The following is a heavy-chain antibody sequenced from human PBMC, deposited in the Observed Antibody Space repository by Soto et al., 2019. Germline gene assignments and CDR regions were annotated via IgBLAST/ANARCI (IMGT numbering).Heavy chain of an antibody. CDR3: TRRGYYDSSGYYYDWYFDL. CDR2: IRSKANSYAT. V-gene: IGHV3-73*02. D-gene: IGHD3-22*01. Sequence: EVQLVESGGGLVQPGGSLKLSCAASGFTFSGSAMHWVRQASGKGLEWVGRIRSKANSYATAYAASMKGRFTISRDDSKNTAYLQMNSLKTEDTAVYYCTRRGYYDSSGYYYDWYFDLWGRGTLVTVSS. J-gene: IGHJ2*01. CDR1: GFTFSGSA.